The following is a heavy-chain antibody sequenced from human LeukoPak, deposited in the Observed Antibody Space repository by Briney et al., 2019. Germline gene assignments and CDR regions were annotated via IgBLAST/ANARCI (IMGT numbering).Heavy chain of an antibody. D-gene: IGHD6-19*01. CDR3: AILWQWLVDGPNYYYYYGMDV. J-gene: IGHJ6*02. Sequence: PGGSLRLSCAASGFTFSRYGIHWVRQAPGKGLEWVAVISYDGSDQYYADSVKGRFTISRDYSNTLYLQMNSLRIEDTAVYYCAILWQWLVDGPNYYYYYGMDVWGQGTTVTVSS. CDR1: GFTFSRYG. V-gene: IGHV3-30*03. CDR2: ISYDGSDQ.